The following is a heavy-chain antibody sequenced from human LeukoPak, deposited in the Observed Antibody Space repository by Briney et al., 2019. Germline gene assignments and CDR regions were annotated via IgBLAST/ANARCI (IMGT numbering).Heavy chain of an antibody. V-gene: IGHV1-8*01. J-gene: IGHJ4*02. CDR3: AREGVAAVAGTLGLGY. CDR1: GYTFTSYD. Sequence: ASVKVSCKASGYTFTSYDINWVRQATGQGLEWMGWMNPNSGNTGYAQKFQGRVTMTRNTSISTAYMELSSLRSEDTAVYYCAREGVAAVAGTLGLGYWGQGTLVTVSS. CDR2: MNPNSGNT. D-gene: IGHD6-19*01.